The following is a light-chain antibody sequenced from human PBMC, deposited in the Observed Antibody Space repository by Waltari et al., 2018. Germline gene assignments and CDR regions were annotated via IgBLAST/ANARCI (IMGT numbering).Light chain of an antibody. Sequence: QSGLTQPPSVSGSPGQSVTISCTGTSSDVGSYNRVSWYQQSPGTAPRLMIYEVSSRTSGSPARFSGSKSCNPASLTISGLQAEDEGDYYCCSHTSSNTLIFGGGTKVSVL. CDR3: CSHTSSNTLI. J-gene: IGLJ2*01. CDR2: EVS. CDR1: SSDVGSYNR. V-gene: IGLV2-18*02.